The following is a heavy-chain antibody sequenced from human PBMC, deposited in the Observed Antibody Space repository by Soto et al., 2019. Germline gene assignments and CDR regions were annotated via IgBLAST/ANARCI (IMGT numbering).Heavy chain of an antibody. CDR3: AREGFLEWLGGFDP. J-gene: IGHJ5*02. Sequence: QVQLQESGPGMVKPSQTLSLTCTVSGGSISGGDYYWSWIRQSPGKGLEWIGYIHYNGGTSYNPSLTSRLTMSVDTSKTQFSLKLSAVTAADTAVYYCAREGFLEWLGGFDPWGQGTLVIVSS. V-gene: IGHV4-30-4*01. D-gene: IGHD3-3*01. CDR2: IHYNGGT. CDR1: GGSISGGDYY.